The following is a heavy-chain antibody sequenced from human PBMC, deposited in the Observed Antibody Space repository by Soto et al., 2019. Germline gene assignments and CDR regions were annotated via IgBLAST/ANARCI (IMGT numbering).Heavy chain of an antibody. CDR1: GFTFSSNS. CDR3: ASGRVGTEYFDS. CDR2: ITSSSSTI. Sequence: PGGSLRLSCAASGFTFSSNSMNWVRQAPGKGLEWVSYITSSSSTIYYADSVKGRFTISRDNAKNSVYLQMNSLRDEDTAVYYCASGRVGTEYFDSWGQGDPVTVS. J-gene: IGHJ4*02. V-gene: IGHV3-48*02. D-gene: IGHD1-26*01.